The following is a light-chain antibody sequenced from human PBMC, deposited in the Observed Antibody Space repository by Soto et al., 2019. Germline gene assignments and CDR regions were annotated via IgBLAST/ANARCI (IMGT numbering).Light chain of an antibody. Sequence: EIVLTQSPDTLSLSPGERATLPCRASQSVSSSYLAWYQQKPGQAPRLLIYGASSRATGIPDRFSGSGSGTDFTLTISRLEPEDLAVYFCQQYDTSPPSTFGQGTRLEIK. CDR2: GAS. V-gene: IGKV3-20*01. CDR1: QSVSSSY. CDR3: QQYDTSPPST. J-gene: IGKJ5*01.